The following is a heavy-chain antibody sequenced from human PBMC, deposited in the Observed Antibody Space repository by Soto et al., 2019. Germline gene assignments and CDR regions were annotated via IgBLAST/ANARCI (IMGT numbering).Heavy chain of an antibody. D-gene: IGHD1-26*01. CDR1: GDTFTANY. Sequence: QVQLLKSGAEVKKPGASVKVSCKASGDTFTANYIHWVRQAPGQGFEWMGWINPKSGGTKYPQKFQGRVSMTRDTSLSTVYSTLNRLTSDDTAVYYCARDLAKVGGSAGFDYWGQGTLGTVSS. V-gene: IGHV1-2*02. J-gene: IGHJ4*02. CDR2: INPKSGGT. CDR3: ARDLAKVGGSAGFDY.